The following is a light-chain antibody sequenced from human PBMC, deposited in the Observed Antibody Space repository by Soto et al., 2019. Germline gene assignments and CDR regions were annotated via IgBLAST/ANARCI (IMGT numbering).Light chain of an antibody. CDR2: DAS. CDR1: QSISSW. CDR3: QQLNSYPLT. J-gene: IGKJ4*01. V-gene: IGKV1-5*01. Sequence: DIQMTQSPSTLSASVGDRVTITCRASQSISSWLAWYQQKRGKAPKLLIYDASSLESGVPSRFSGSGSGTEFTLTISSLQPEDFATYYCQQLNSYPLTFGGGTKVDIK.